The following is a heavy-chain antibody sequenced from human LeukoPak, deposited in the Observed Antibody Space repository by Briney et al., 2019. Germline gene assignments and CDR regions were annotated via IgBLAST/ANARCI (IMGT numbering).Heavy chain of an antibody. D-gene: IGHD1-26*01. V-gene: IGHV3-48*01. CDR1: VFTFSSYS. CDR2: ISSTNTI. J-gene: IGHJ4*02. CDR3: ARGSGGVGASLPY. Sequence: GGSLRLSCAASVFTFSSYSMNWVRQAPGKGLEWVSYISSTNTIYYADSVKGRFTISRDNAKNSLYLQMNSLRAEDTAMYYCARGSGGVGASLPYWGQGALVTVSS.